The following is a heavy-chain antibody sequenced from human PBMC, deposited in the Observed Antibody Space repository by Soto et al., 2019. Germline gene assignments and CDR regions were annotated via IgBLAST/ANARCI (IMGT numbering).Heavy chain of an antibody. CDR1: GGPPSTGSYL. V-gene: IGHV4-61*05. CDR2: IHYRGGT. CDR3: AIVLIAVAGTLSAFDI. D-gene: IGHD6-19*01. J-gene: IGHJ3*02. Sequence: ALQNPSLTSSGSGGPPSTGSYLLGWVRPPPRAGLEWIGYIHYRGGTNHNPCLKSRVTRSVDKSKTQFSLKLRSVTAADTAVYYCAIVLIAVAGTLSAFDIWGQGTXVTVS.